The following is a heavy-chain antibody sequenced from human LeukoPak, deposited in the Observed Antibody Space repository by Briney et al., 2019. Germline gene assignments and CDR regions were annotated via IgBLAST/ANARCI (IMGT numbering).Heavy chain of an antibody. CDR2: ISDSGGST. D-gene: IGHD5-24*01. CDR3: AKGDGYNYDNWFDP. V-gene: IGHV3-23*01. Sequence: PGGSLRVSCAASGVTFNNYALSWVRQAPGKGLEWVSAISDSGGSTYYADSVKGRFTISRDNSQNTLYLQMNSLRAEDTAVYYCAKGDGYNYDNWFDPWGQGTLVTVSS. CDR1: GVTFNNYA. J-gene: IGHJ5*02.